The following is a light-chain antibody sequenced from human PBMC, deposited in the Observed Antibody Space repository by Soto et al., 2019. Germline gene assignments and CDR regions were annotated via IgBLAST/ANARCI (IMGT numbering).Light chain of an antibody. CDR1: TSNIGRNS. CDR2: GTY. J-gene: IGLJ2*01. CDR3: AAGDDSLNGLV. V-gene: IGLV1-44*01. Sequence: QAVVTQPPSASGTPGQRVTISCSGSTSNIGRNSVTWYQHLPGTAPKLLIHGTYQRPSGVPDRFSGSKSGTSAALAISGLQSEDEADYYCAAGDDSLNGLVFGGGTQLTVL.